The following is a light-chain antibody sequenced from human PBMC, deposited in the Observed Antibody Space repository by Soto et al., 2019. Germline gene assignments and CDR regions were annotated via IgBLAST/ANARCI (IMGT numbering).Light chain of an antibody. J-gene: IGKJ2*02. Sequence: DIQMTQSPSTLSASVGDRVTITCRASQSIGSWLAWYQQQPGKAPKLLIYDASTLESGVPSRFSGSGSGTEFTLTISSLQFDDSATYYCQQYNSYSCTFGQGTKLEIK. CDR3: QQYNSYSCT. V-gene: IGKV1-5*01. CDR1: QSIGSW. CDR2: DAS.